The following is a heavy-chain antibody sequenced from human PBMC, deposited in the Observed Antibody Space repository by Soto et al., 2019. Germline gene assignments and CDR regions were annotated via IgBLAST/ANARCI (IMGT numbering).Heavy chain of an antibody. Sequence: PWETLSLTCAIYNSSLGAFHRTWIRQPPGKGLEWIGELIHGGSTNYNPSLKSRVTFSLDTSKNQFSLHVMSVTAADTAVYYCARSPLSYDYVRQTWREVGDSFDVWGRGTSVTVSS. J-gene: IGHJ3*01. CDR3: ARSPLSYDYVRQTWREVGDSFDV. V-gene: IGHV4-34*12. CDR2: LIHGGST. CDR1: NSSLGAFH. D-gene: IGHD3-10*02.